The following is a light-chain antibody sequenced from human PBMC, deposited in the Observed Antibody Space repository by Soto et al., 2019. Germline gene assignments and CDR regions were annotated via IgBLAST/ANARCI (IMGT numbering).Light chain of an antibody. V-gene: IGLV4-69*01. CDR3: QTWGTPSVV. J-gene: IGLJ2*01. CDR2: LNSDGSH. Sequence: QPVLTQSPSASASLGASVKLTCTLSSGHSSYAIAWHQQQPEKGPRYLMKLNSDGSHSKGDGIPDRFSGSSSGAERYLTISSLQSEDEADYYCQTWGTPSVVFGGGTKLTVL. CDR1: SGHSSYA.